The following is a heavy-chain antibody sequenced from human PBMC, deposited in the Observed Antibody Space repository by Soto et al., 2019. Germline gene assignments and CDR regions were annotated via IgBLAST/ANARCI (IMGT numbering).Heavy chain of an antibody. J-gene: IGHJ1*01. V-gene: IGHV1-69*01. CDR1: CYTFTSYG. CDR3: ARDGTRSGEHAY. Sequence: GASVKGSWKAACYTFTSYGSSWVRHAPGKGLEWMGGIIPIFGTANYAQKFQGRVTITADESTSTAYMELSSLRSEDTAVYYFARDGTRSGEHAYSGQGTLVPVSS. D-gene: IGHD1-1*01. CDR2: IIPIFGTA.